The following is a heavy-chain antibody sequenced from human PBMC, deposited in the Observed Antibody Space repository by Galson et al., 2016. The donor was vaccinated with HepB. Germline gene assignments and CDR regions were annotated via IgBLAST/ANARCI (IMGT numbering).Heavy chain of an antibody. J-gene: IGHJ4*02. V-gene: IGHV1-69*06. D-gene: IGHD6-19*01. CDR3: ARSAAHRRVSASGWYLVGEYFDS. CDR2: IISNFGTT. CDR1: GGTFSNFD. Sequence: SVKVSCKASGGTFSNFDISWVRQAPGQGLEWMGEIISNFGTTNYAQNFQGRVTMTANISTSTAYMELSSLRFEDTAIYYCARSAAHRRVSASGWYLVGEYFDSCGQGTLGAVSS.